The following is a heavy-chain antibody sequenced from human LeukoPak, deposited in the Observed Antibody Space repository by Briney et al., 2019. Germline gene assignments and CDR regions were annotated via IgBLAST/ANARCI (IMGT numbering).Heavy chain of an antibody. CDR3: ARAWLRLQRPFDY. CDR2: INPNSGGT. Sequence: ASVKVSCKASGYTFTGYYIHWVRQAPGQGLEWMGWINPNSGGTNYAQKFQGRVTMTRDTSISTAYMELSRLRSDDTAVYYCARAWLRLQRPFDYWGQGTLVTVSS. CDR1: GYTFTGYY. J-gene: IGHJ4*02. D-gene: IGHD5-12*01. V-gene: IGHV1-2*02.